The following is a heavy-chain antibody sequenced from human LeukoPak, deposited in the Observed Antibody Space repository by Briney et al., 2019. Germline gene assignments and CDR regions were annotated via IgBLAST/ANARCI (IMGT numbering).Heavy chain of an antibody. D-gene: IGHD2-21*01. Sequence: GGSLRLSCAAAAFTFSIYAMSWVRQAPGKGLEWVSGINGGGVNTYYADSVKGRLTISRDNSKNTLYLQMNSLRVEDTAVCYCAKAPAYCGGDCYSGYLQHWGQGTLVTVSS. J-gene: IGHJ1*01. CDR2: INGGGVNT. CDR3: AKAPAYCGGDCYSGYLQH. V-gene: IGHV3-23*01. CDR1: AFTFSIYA.